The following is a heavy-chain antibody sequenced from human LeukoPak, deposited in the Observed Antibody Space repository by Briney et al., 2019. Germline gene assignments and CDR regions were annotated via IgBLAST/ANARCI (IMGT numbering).Heavy chain of an antibody. J-gene: IGHJ3*02. Sequence: GESLKISCKGSGYSFTTYWISWVRRMPGKGLEWMGRIDPSDSYTNYSPSFQGHVTISADKSISTAYLQWSSLKASDTAMYYCARLMEEFEAFDIWGQGTMVTVSS. CDR1: GYSFTTYW. D-gene: IGHD3-16*01. CDR2: IDPSDSYT. V-gene: IGHV5-10-1*01. CDR3: ARLMEEFEAFDI.